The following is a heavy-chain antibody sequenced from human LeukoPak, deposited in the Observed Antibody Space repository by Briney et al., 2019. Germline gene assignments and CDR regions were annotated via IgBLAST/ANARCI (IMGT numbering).Heavy chain of an antibody. V-gene: IGHV4-39*01. CDR3: ARHFDN. CDR2: VNYGGST. Sequence: SETLSLTCTVSGVSIISSSYDWGWIRQPPGKGLEWIGSVNYGGSTDYNPSLKSRVTISVDASKNQFSLKMRSVTAADTAVYYRARHFDNWGQGTLVTVSS. J-gene: IGHJ4*02. CDR1: GVSIISSSYD.